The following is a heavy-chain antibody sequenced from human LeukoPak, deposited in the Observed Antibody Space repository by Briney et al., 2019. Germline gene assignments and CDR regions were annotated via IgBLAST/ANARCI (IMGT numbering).Heavy chain of an antibody. V-gene: IGHV4-34*01. Sequence: SETLSLTCAVYGGSFSSYYWSWIRQSPGKGLEWIGEINHSGTTKYNPSLKSRVTISVDTPQNQFSLRLSSVTAADTAVYYCTRNNWFDPWGQGTLVTVSS. J-gene: IGHJ5*02. CDR1: GGSFSSYY. CDR3: TRNNWFDP. CDR2: INHSGTT.